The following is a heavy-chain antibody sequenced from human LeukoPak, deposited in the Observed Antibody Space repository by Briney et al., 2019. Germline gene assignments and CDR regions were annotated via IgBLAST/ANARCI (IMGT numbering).Heavy chain of an antibody. CDR3: TRERRDGYKVYFDY. Sequence: SETLSLTCTVSGGSISNYCWSWIRQPPGKGLEWIGYVYYSGSTNYNPSLKSRVTISVDTSKNQFSLRLSSVTAADTAVYYCTRERRDGYKVYFDYWGQGTLVTVSS. J-gene: IGHJ4*02. V-gene: IGHV4-59*01. CDR2: VYYSGST. D-gene: IGHD5-24*01. CDR1: GGSISNYC.